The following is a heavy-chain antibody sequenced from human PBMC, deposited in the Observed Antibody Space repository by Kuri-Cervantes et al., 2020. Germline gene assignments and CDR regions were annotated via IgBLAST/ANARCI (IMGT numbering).Heavy chain of an antibody. V-gene: IGHV1-2*04. CDR3: ARDSARDSSNPLDF. J-gene: IGHJ4*02. D-gene: IGHD4-11*01. Sequence: ASVKVSCKASGGTFSSYAISWVRQAPGQGLEWMGWVDPNSGGTNYAQKFQGWVTMTRDPSINTAYMELSRLRSDDTAVYYCARDSARDSSNPLDFWGQGTLVTVSS. CDR2: VDPNSGGT. CDR1: GGTFSSYA.